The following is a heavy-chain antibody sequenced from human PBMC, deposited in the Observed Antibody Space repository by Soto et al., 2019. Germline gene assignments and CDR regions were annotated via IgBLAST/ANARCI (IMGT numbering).Heavy chain of an antibody. Sequence: SVKVSCKASGGTFSSYAISWVRQAPGQGLEWMGGIIPIFGTANYAQKFQGRVTITADESTSTAYMELSSLRSEDTAVYYCAREWRDCSSSCYARCGGDSSNYYYYGVDVWGQGTTVTVSS. V-gene: IGHV1-69*13. CDR3: AREWRDCSSSCYARCGGDSSNYYYYGVDV. D-gene: IGHD2-21*02. CDR2: IIPIFGTA. J-gene: IGHJ6*02. CDR1: GGTFSSYA.